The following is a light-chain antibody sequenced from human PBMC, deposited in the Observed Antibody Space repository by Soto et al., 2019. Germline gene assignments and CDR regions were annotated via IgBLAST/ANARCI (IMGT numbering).Light chain of an antibody. CDR1: QSVSSSY. V-gene: IGKV3-20*01. J-gene: IGKJ5*01. CDR2: GAS. CDR3: QQYGSSPSIT. Sequence: EILSSQSPGILSFSPGVRATLSRRASQSVSSSYLAWYQQKPGQAPRLLSCGASSRATGIPDRFSGSGSGTDFTLTISTLEPEDFAVYYCQQYGSSPSITFGQGPRLEI.